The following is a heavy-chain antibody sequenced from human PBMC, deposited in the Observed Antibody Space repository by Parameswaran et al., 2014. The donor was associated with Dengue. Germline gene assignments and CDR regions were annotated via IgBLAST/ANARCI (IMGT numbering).Heavy chain of an antibody. Sequence: ASETLSLTCTVSGGSVSSGSYYWSWIRQPPGKGLEWIGYIYYSGSTNYNPSLKSRVTISVDTSKNQFSLKLSSVTAADTAVYYCAREHTPRWFDPWGQGTLVTVSS. CDR2: IYYSGST. J-gene: IGHJ5*02. V-gene: IGHV4-61*01. CDR3: AREHTPRWFDP. CDR1: GGSVSSGSYY.